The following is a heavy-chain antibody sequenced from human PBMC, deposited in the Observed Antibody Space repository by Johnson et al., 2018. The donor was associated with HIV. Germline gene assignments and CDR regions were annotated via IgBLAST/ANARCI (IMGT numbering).Heavy chain of an antibody. CDR3: ARGSISLILVGAFDI. V-gene: IGHV3-30-3*01. CDR1: GFTFSSYA. CDR2: ISYDGTNK. J-gene: IGHJ3*02. D-gene: IGHD2-8*02. Sequence: VQLVESGGGVVQPGRSLRLSCAASGFTFSSYAMHWVRQAPGKGLEWVAVISYDGTNKDYADSVKGRFTISSDNSKNTVFVQMNSLRAEDTAVYYCARGSISLILVGAFDIWGQGTMVTVSS.